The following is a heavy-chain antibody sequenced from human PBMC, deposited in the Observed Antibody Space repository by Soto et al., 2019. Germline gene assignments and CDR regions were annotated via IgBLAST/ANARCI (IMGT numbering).Heavy chain of an antibody. D-gene: IGHD5-12*01. CDR3: AKKDIVATIKVYYYYGMDV. V-gene: IGHV3-23*01. Sequence: PGGSLRLSCAASGFTFSSYAMSWVRQAPGKGLEWVSAISGSGGSTYYADSVKGRFTISRDNSKNTLYLQMNSLRAEDTAVYYCAKKDIVATIKVYYYYGMDVWGQGTTVTVSS. J-gene: IGHJ6*02. CDR1: GFTFSSYA. CDR2: ISGSGGST.